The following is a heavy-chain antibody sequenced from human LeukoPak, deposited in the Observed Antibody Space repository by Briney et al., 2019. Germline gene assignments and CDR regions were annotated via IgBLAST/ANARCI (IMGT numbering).Heavy chain of an antibody. CDR3: ARDRSLEQLVLGFRNWFDP. Sequence: ASVKVSCKASGYTFTGYYMHWVRQAPGQGLEWMGWINPNSGGTNYAQKFQGRVTMTRDTSISTAYMELSRLRSDDTAVYDCARDRSLEQLVLGFRNWFDPWGQGTLVTVSS. J-gene: IGHJ5*02. D-gene: IGHD6-13*01. CDR1: GYTFTGYY. V-gene: IGHV1-2*02. CDR2: INPNSGGT.